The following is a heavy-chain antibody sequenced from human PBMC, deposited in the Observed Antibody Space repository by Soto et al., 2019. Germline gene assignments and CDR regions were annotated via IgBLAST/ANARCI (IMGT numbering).Heavy chain of an antibody. J-gene: IGHJ4*02. D-gene: IGHD2-15*01. CDR3: ARDPPTMLHDFDY. Sequence: SQTLSLTCAISGDSVSNNGAAWNWIRQSPSRGLEWLGRTYYRPKWYNDYASSVKSRITINPDTSKNQFSLHLTSVTPEDTAVYYCARDPPTMLHDFDYWGQGILVTVSS. CDR1: GDSVSNNGAA. V-gene: IGHV6-1*01. CDR2: TYYRPKWYN.